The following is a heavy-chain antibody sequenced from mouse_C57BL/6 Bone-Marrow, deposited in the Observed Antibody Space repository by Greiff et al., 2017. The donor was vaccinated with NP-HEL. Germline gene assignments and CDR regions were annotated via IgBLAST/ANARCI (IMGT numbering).Heavy chain of an antibody. CDR2: IYPGSGST. CDR1: GYTFTSYW. CDR3: ARRWDYGSSVRPAWFAY. D-gene: IGHD1-1*01. Sequence: QVQLQQPGAELVKPGASVKMSCKASGYTFTSYWITWVKQRPGQGLEWIGDIYPGSGSTNYNEKFKSKATLTVDTSSSTAYMQLSSLTSEDSAVYYWARRWDYGSSVRPAWFAYWGQGTLVTVSA. J-gene: IGHJ3*01. V-gene: IGHV1-55*01.